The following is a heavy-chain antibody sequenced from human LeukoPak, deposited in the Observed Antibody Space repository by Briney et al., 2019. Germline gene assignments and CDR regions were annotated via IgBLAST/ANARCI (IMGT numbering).Heavy chain of an antibody. D-gene: IGHD1-26*01. CDR1: GFTFSSYW. J-gene: IGHJ4*02. V-gene: IGHV3-23*01. CDR2: IGIDVRDS. CDR3: TRRVGGTPDY. Sequence: GGSLRLSCAGSGFTFSSYWMSWVRQAPGKGLEWVSAIGIDVRDSDYADSVKGRFTISRDNSKNTVYLQMNSLRAEDTGLYYCTRRVGGTPDYWGLGTLVTVSS.